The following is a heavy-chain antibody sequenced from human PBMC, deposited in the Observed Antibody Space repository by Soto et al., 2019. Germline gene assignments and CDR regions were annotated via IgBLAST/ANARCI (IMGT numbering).Heavy chain of an antibody. Sequence: PSETLSLTCAVSGGSISSGGYSWSWIRQPPGKGLEWIGYIYHSGSTYYNPSLKSRVTISVDRSKNQFSPKLSSVTAADTAVYYCARGLPTMVRGVIIFGYFDYWGQGTLVTVSS. D-gene: IGHD3-10*01. J-gene: IGHJ4*02. V-gene: IGHV4-30-2*01. CDR3: ARGLPTMVRGVIIFGYFDY. CDR2: IYHSGST. CDR1: GGSISSGGYS.